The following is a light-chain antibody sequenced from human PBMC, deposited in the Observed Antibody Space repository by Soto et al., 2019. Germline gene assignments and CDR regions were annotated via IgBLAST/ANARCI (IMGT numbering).Light chain of an antibody. CDR3: QQYGSSPWT. CDR1: QSVSSIY. Sequence: EIVLTQSPGTLSLSPGERATLSCRASQSVSSIYLAWYQQKPGQAPRLLIYGASSRATGIPDRFSGRGSGTDFTLTISRLEPEDFAVYYGQQYGSSPWTFVQGNKVEIK. V-gene: IGKV3-20*01. J-gene: IGKJ1*01. CDR2: GAS.